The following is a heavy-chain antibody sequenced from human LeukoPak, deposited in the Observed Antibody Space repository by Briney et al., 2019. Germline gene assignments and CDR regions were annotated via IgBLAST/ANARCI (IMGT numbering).Heavy chain of an antibody. CDR2: IYSGGST. Sequence: PGGSLRLSCAASGFTVSSNYMSWVRQAPGKGLEWVSVIYSGGSTYYADSVKGRFTISRHNSKNTLYLQMNSLRAEDTAVYYCAKEGNGDYLSYWYFDLWGRGTLVTVSS. J-gene: IGHJ2*01. D-gene: IGHD4-17*01. CDR3: AKEGNGDYLSYWYFDL. CDR1: GFTVSSNY. V-gene: IGHV3-53*04.